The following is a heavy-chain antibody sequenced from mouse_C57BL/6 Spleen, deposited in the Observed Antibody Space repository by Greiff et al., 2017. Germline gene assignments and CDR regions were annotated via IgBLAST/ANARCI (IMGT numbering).Heavy chain of an antibody. Sequence: VQLQQYGPERVKPGASVKISCKASGYSFTDYNMNWVKQSNGKSLEWIGVINPNYGTTSYNQKFKGKATLTVDQSSSTAYMQLNSLTSEDSAVYYCARRDYYGSRYFDYWGQGTTLTVSS. J-gene: IGHJ2*01. CDR2: INPNYGTT. CDR1: GYSFTDYN. D-gene: IGHD1-1*01. V-gene: IGHV1-39*01. CDR3: ARRDYYGSRYFDY.